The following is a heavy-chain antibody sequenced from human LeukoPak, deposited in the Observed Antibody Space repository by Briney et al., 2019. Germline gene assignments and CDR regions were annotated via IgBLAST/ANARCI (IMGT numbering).Heavy chain of an antibody. V-gene: IGHV3-66*01. CDR3: ARDFRYYDSSGYSRFDP. J-gene: IGHJ5*02. CDR2: IYSGGST. Sequence: GGSLRLSCAASGFTVSSNYMSWVRQAPGKGLEWVSVIYSGGSTYYADSVKGRFTISRDNSKNTLYLQMNSLRAEDTAVYYCARDFRYYDSSGYSRFDPWGQGTLVTVSS. CDR1: GFTVSSNY. D-gene: IGHD3-22*01.